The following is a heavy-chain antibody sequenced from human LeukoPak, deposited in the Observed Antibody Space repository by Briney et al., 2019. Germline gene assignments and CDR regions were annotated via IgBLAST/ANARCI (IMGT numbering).Heavy chain of an antibody. CDR1: GGTFSSYA. D-gene: IGHD2-2*02. CDR3: AKDHRYCSSTSCYTGTGFDY. J-gene: IGHJ4*02. CDR2: FIPIFGTA. Sequence: SVKVSCKASGGTFSSYAISWVRQAPGQGLEWMGGFIPIFGTANYAQKFQGRVTITADESTSTAYMELSSLRSEDTAVYYCAKDHRYCSSTSCYTGTGFDYWGQGTLVTVSS. V-gene: IGHV1-69*01.